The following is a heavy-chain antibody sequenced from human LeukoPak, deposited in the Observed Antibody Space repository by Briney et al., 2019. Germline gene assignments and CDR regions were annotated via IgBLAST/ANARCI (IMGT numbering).Heavy chain of an antibody. V-gene: IGHV3-23*01. Sequence: GGSLRLSCAVSGFAFRDFAMSWVRQAPGKGLEGVSMVTRSATTYYAGSVMGRFTISRDNSRDTLYLQMDRLRVEDTAVYYCTRMSGWDFQKYHFKRWGQGSLVTVSS. CDR1: GFAFRDFA. D-gene: IGHD1-26*01. CDR2: VTRSATT. CDR3: TRMSGWDFQKYHFKR. J-gene: IGHJ4*02.